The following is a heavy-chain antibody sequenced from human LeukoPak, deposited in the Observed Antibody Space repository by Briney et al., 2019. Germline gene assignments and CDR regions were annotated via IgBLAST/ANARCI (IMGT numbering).Heavy chain of an antibody. Sequence: ASVKVSCKASGGTFSSYAISWVRQAPGQGLEWMGWISAYNGNANYAQKLQGRVTMTTDTSTSTAYMELRSLRSDDTAVYYCARDRPYFDYWGQGTLVTVSS. V-gene: IGHV1-18*01. CDR2: ISAYNGNA. J-gene: IGHJ4*02. CDR1: GGTFSSYA. CDR3: ARDRPYFDY.